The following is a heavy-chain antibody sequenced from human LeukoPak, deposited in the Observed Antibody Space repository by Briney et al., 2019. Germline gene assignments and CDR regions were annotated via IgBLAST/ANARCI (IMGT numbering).Heavy chain of an antibody. CDR2: IYTSGST. V-gene: IGHV4-4*07. CDR3: ASSGRYCSSTSCYNHAFDI. Sequence: RSSETLSLTCTVSGGSISSYYWSWIRQPAGKGLEWIGRIYTSGSTNYNPSLKSRVTISVDTSKNQFSLKLSSVTAADTAVYYCASSGRYCSSTSCYNHAFDIWGQGTMVTVSS. J-gene: IGHJ3*02. CDR1: GGSISSYY. D-gene: IGHD2-2*02.